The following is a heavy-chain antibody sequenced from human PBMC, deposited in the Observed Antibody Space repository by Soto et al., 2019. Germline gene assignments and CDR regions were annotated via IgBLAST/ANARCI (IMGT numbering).Heavy chain of an antibody. CDR3: ARDAGLHDYGDYGDYYYYYMDV. CDR2: ISSSSSTI. J-gene: IGHJ6*03. V-gene: IGHV3-48*01. Sequence: GGSLRLSCAASGFTFSSYSMNWVRQAPGKGLEWVSYISSSSSTIYYADSVKGRFTISRDNAKNSLYLQMNSLRAEDTTVYYCARDAGLHDYGDYGDYYYYYMDVWGKGTTVTVSS. D-gene: IGHD4-17*01. CDR1: GFTFSSYS.